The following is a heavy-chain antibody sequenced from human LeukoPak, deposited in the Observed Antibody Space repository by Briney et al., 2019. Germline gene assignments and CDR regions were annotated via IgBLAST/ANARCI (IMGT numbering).Heavy chain of an antibody. V-gene: IGHV3-11*01. CDR2: ISGNDPTI. J-gene: IGHJ4*02. D-gene: IGHD5-18*01. CDR1: GFTFSDYY. Sequence: PGGSLRLSCAASGFTFSDYYLSWIRQAPGKGLEWVSYISGNDPTIYCADSVKGRFTISRDNAKNSLYLQMNSLRAEDTALYYCARVSSSGYGVSSGLFYWGQGTLVTVSS. CDR3: ARVSSSGYGVSSGLFY.